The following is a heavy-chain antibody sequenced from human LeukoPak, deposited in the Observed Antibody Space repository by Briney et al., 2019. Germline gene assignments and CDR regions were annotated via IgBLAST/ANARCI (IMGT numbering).Heavy chain of an antibody. CDR1: GYTFTDYY. J-gene: IGHJ4*02. CDR2: VYPKSGGT. D-gene: IGHD3-22*01. Sequence: ASVKVSCKASGYTFTDYYLHWVRQAPGQGLEWLGWVYPKSGGTTYAQKFQGRVTMTRDTSILTVFMELSRLRSDDTAVYYCARSDSSGHGDHWGQGTLVTASS. CDR3: ARSDSSGHGDH. V-gene: IGHV1-2*02.